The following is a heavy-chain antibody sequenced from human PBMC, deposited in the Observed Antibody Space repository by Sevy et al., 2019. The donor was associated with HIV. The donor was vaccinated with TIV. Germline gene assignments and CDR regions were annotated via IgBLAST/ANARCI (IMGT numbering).Heavy chain of an antibody. CDR2: INPNSGDT. CDR1: GYTFSDHF. D-gene: IGHD5-18*01. V-gene: IGHV1-2*02. CDR3: ATHGGYRYGSLLDY. Sequence: ASVKVSCKASGYTFSDHFIHWVRQAPGQGLEWMGWINPNSGDTKYAQNFHGRFTLTRDTSIDSGYMELTSLRSDDTAVYYCATHGGYRYGSLLDYWGQGTLVTVSS. J-gene: IGHJ4*02.